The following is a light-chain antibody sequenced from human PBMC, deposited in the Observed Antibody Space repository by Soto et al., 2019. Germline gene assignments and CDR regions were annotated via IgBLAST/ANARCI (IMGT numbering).Light chain of an antibody. CDR1: QTISSW. Sequence: DIQMTQSPSTLSGSVGDRVTITCRASQTISSWLAWYQQKPGKAPKLLIYKASTLKSGVPSRFSGSGSGTEFTLTISILQPDYFATYYCQHYNSYSEAFGPGTKVELK. CDR3: QHYNSYSEA. J-gene: IGKJ1*01. CDR2: KAS. V-gene: IGKV1-5*03.